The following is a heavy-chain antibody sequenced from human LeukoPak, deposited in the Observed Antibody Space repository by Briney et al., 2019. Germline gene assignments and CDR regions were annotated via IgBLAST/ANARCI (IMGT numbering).Heavy chain of an antibody. D-gene: IGHD2-2*01. CDR2: IIPIFGTA. J-gene: IGHJ3*02. V-gene: IGHV1-69*13. Sequence: ASVKVSCKASGVTFSSYAISWVRQAPGQGLEWMGGIIPIFGTANYAQKFQGRVTITADESTSTAYMELSSLRSEDTAVYYCARGRDGSSTSCLRTFDIWGQGTMVTVSS. CDR1: GVTFSSYA. CDR3: ARGRDGSSTSCLRTFDI.